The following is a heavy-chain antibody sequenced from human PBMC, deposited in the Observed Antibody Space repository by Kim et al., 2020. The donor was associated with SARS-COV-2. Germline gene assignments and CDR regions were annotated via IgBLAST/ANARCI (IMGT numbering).Heavy chain of an antibody. CDR2: MSGSTRYA. CDR1: GFTFSDYY. J-gene: IGHJ5*02. Sequence: GGSLRLSCVASGFTFSDYYMVWIRQAPGKGLEWVSFMSGSTRYANYTDSVKGRFTISRDNAKNSLYLQMSSLRVDDTAVYYCARGAVGGTTRDWFDPWGEGTLVTVSS. V-gene: IGHV3-11*05. D-gene: IGHD6-19*01. CDR3: ARGAVGGTTRDWFDP.